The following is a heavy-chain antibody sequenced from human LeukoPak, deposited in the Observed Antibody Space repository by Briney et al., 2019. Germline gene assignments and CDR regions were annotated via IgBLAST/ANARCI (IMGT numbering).Heavy chain of an antibody. D-gene: IGHD6-13*01. Sequence: SETLSLTCTVSGGSTSSYYWSWIRQPPGKGLEWIGYIYYSGGTNYNPSLKSRVTISVDTSKNQFSLKLSSVTAADTAVYYCARGAAAGMSLDYWGQGTLVTVSS. CDR1: GGSTSSYY. V-gene: IGHV4-59*01. CDR3: ARGAAAGMSLDY. J-gene: IGHJ4*02. CDR2: IYYSGGT.